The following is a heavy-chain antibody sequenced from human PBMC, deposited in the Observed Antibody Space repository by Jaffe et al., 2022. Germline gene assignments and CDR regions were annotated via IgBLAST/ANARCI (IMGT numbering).Heavy chain of an antibody. Sequence: QVQLVESGGGVVQPGRSLRLSCAASGFTFSSYGMHWVRQAPGKGLEWVAVISYDGSNKYYADSVKGRFTISRDNSKNTLYLQMNSLRAEDTAVYYCAKALGLRIFGVVIDAFDIWGQGTMVTVSS. D-gene: IGHD3-3*01. J-gene: IGHJ3*02. CDR2: ISYDGSNK. CDR1: GFTFSSYG. V-gene: IGHV3-30*18. CDR3: AKALGLRIFGVVIDAFDI.